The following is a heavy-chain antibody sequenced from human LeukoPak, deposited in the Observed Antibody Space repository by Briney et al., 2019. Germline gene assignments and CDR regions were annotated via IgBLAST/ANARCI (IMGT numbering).Heavy chain of an antibody. CDR2: IYYSGST. CDR3: ARLLGYCNSTSCYNFDP. Sequence: PSQTLSLTCTVSGGSISSGDYYWSWIRQPPGKGLEWIGYIYYSGSTYYNPSLKSRVTISVDTSKNQFSLKLSSVTAADTAVYYCARLLGYCNSTSCYNFDPWGQGTLVTASS. D-gene: IGHD2-2*02. V-gene: IGHV4-30-4*08. CDR1: GGSISSGDYY. J-gene: IGHJ5*02.